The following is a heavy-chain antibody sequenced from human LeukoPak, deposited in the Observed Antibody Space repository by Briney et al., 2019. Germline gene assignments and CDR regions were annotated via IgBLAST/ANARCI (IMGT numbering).Heavy chain of an antibody. V-gene: IGHV3-53*01. J-gene: IGHJ3*02. D-gene: IGHD6-19*01. Sequence: PGGSLRLSCAASGLTVSSNYMSWVRQAPGKGLEWVSVIYSGGNTYYADSVKGRFTISRDNSKNTLYLQMNSLRAEDTAVYYCARGKHSSGWYGRAFDIWGQGTMVTVSS. CDR2: IYSGGNT. CDR3: ARGKHSSGWYGRAFDI. CDR1: GLTVSSNY.